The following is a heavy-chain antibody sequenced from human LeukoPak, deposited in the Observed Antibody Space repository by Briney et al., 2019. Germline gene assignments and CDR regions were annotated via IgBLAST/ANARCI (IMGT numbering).Heavy chain of an antibody. CDR2: LDVGGST. V-gene: IGHV3-53*01. CDR3: ARGGNSCGSLRSPFDI. J-gene: IGHJ3*02. CDR1: GLSVSGNY. D-gene: IGHD3-22*01. Sequence: PGGSLRLSCAASGLSVSGNYMSWGRQPPGKGPVLVSVLDVGGSTYYADSVEGRFTISRDKSKSTLYLQINSLRAEDTAVYYCARGGNSCGSLRSPFDIWGRGTMVTVSS.